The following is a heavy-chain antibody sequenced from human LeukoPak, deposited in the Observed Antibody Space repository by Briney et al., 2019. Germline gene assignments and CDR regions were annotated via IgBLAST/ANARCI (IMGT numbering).Heavy chain of an antibody. J-gene: IGHJ4*02. CDR2: IKQDGSDK. Sequence: PGGSLRLSWAASGLTFSTYWMSWVRQAPGKGLEGVANIKQDGSDKFYVDSVKGRFTISRDNAKNSMYLQMNSLRAEDAAVYYCARVLPVASRDYWGQGTLVTVSS. D-gene: IGHD2-2*01. V-gene: IGHV3-7*01. CDR1: GLTFSTYW. CDR3: ARVLPVASRDY.